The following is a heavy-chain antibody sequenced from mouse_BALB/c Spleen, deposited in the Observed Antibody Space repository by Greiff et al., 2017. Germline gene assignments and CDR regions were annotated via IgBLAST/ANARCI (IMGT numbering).Heavy chain of an antibody. V-gene: IGHV5-4*02. CDR3: ARDSH. CDR2: ISDGGSYT. J-gene: IGHJ2*01. CDR1: GFTFSDYY. Sequence: EVKLMESGGGLVKPGGSLKLSCAASGFTFSDYYMYWVRQTPEKRLEWVATISDGGSYTYYPDSVKGRFTISRDNAKNNLYLQMSSLKSEDTAMYYCARDSHWGQGTTLTVSS.